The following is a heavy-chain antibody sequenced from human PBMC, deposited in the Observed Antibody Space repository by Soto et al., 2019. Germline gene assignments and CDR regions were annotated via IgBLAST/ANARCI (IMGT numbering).Heavy chain of an antibody. CDR1: GFIFSTYA. V-gene: IGHV3-23*01. CDR3: AKEDDYGDYEHDAFDM. D-gene: IGHD4-17*01. J-gene: IGHJ3*02. Sequence: LRLSCATSGFIFSTYAMSWVRQAPGKGLEWVSTISANGGDTYYGDSVKGRFTISRDGYRNTVHLQMNSLRAEDTAVYYCAKEDDYGDYEHDAFDMWGPGTLVTVS. CDR2: ISANGGDT.